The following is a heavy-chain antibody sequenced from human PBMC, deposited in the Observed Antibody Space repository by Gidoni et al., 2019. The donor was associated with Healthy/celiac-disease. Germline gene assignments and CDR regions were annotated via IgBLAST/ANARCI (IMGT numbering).Heavy chain of an antibody. V-gene: IGHV4-31*03. D-gene: IGHD3-10*01. CDR1: GGSISSGGYY. CDR3: ARDPGYYGSGSYYYYYGMDV. CDR2: IYYSGST. J-gene: IGHJ6*02. Sequence: QVQLQESGPGLVKPSQTLSLTCTVSGGSISSGGYYWRWIRQHPGKGLEWIGYIYYSGSTYYNPSLKSRVTISVDTSKNQFSLKLSSVTAADTAVYYCARDPGYYGSGSYYYYYGMDVWGQGTTVTVSS.